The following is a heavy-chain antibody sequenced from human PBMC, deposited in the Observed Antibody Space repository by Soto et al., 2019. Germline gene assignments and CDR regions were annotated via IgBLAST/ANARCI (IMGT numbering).Heavy chain of an antibody. CDR3: ARGESYWNYVLRYYYGMDV. CDR1: GGSFSGYY. CDR2: INHSGST. V-gene: IGHV4-34*01. Sequence: PSETLSLTCAVYGGSFSGYYWSWIRQPPGKGLEWIGEINHSGSTNYNPSLKSRVTISVDTSKNQFSLKLSSVTAADTAVYYCARGESYWNYVLRYYYGMDVWGQGTTVTVSS. J-gene: IGHJ6*02. D-gene: IGHD1-7*01.